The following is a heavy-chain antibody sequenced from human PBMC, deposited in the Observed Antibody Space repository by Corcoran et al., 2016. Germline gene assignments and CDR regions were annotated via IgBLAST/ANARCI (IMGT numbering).Heavy chain of an antibody. CDR3: ARGGGWSSGRFRAFGF. CDR2: ITGDGSDT. Sequence: EVQLVESGGGLVQPGGSLRLSCAASGFTFSTSWMHWVRQVPGQGLMWVSRITGDGSDTTYADSVKGRFTISRDNAENTLYLQMDSLRAEDTAVYYCARGGGWSSGRFRAFGFWGQGTMVTVSA. CDR1: GFTFSTSW. J-gene: IGHJ3*01. D-gene: IGHD6-25*01. V-gene: IGHV3-74*03.